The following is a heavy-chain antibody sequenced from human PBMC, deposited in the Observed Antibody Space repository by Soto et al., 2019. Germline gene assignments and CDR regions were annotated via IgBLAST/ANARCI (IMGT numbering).Heavy chain of an antibody. J-gene: IGHJ5*01. V-gene: IGHV5-10-1*01. CDR1: GYNFTAFW. CDR3: ARVHKSWFDY. CDR2: IDPSDSYT. Sequence: GESLKISCKASGYNFTAFWIHWVRQMPGKGLEWLGKIDPSDSYTNYSPSFEGHVTISTDNSITTAYLQWSSLRASDTALYFCARVHKSWFDYWDQGTMVTVSS.